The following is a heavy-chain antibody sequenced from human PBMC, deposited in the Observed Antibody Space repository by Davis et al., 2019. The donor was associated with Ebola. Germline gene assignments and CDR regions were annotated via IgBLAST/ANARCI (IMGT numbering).Heavy chain of an antibody. CDR3: ARVETTAGMDV. D-gene: IGHD4-11*01. V-gene: IGHV4-34*01. Sequence: SETLSLTCAVYGGSFSGSYWSWIRQPPGKGLEWIGEINHSGRTNYNPSLKSRVTVSVDTSKNQFSLILSSVTAADTAVYFCARVETTAGMDVWGKGTTVTVSS. J-gene: IGHJ6*04. CDR1: GGSFSGSY. CDR2: INHSGRT.